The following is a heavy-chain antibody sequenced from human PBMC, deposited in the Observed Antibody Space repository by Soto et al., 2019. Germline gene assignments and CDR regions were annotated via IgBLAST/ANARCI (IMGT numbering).Heavy chain of an antibody. Sequence: QVQLQESGPRLVKPSQTLSLTCSVSGGSISSADHYWSWIRQPPGKGLEWIGYIYYSGSTFYNPSLKSSVTISADMSKNQFSLTLSSVTAADTAVYFCVREPAGPRMVTTTGNYAFEIWGHGTMVTVSS. CDR2: IYYSGST. CDR3: VREPAGPRMVTTTGNYAFEI. CDR1: GGSISSADHY. V-gene: IGHV4-30-4*01. J-gene: IGHJ3*02. D-gene: IGHD4-17*01.